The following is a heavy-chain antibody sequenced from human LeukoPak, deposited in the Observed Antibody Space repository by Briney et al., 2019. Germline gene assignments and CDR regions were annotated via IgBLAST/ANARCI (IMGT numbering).Heavy chain of an antibody. CDR1: GFTFSSYS. V-gene: IGHV3-21*01. CDR3: ARGTGPYSGYDSEFDY. CDR2: ISSSSGYI. Sequence: GRSLRLSCEASGFTFSSYSMNWVRQAPGKGLEWVSSISSSSGYIYYADSVKGRFTISKDNAKNPRYLQMNSLRAEDTAVYYWARGTGPYSGYDSEFDYWGQGTLVTVSS. J-gene: IGHJ4*02. D-gene: IGHD5-12*01.